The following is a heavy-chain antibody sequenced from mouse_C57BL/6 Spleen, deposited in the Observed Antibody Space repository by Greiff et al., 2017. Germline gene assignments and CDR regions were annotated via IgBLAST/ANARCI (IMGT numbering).Heavy chain of an antibody. CDR3: ARPPSLLLRFYWYCDV. CDR1: GYTFTSYW. CDR2: IDPISGGT. Sequence: QVQLQQPGAELVKPGASVKLSCKASGYTFTSYWMHWVKQRPGRGLEWIGRIDPISGGTKYNEKFKIKATLTAAKPSSTAYMQLSSLTTADSAVYYCARPPSLLLRFYWYCDVWGTGTTVTVSA. D-gene: IGHD1-1*01. V-gene: IGHV1-72*01. J-gene: IGHJ1*03.